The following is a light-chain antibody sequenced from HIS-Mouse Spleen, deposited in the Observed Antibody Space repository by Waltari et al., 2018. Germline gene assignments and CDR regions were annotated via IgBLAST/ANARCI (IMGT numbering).Light chain of an antibody. CDR3: QSADSSGTYHVV. J-gene: IGLJ2*01. Sequence: SYELTPPPSVSVSPGQTARITCSGSSLPKQYAYWYQQKPGQAPVLVIYKDSERPSGITERFSGSSSGTTVTLTISGVQAEDEADYYCQSADSSGTYHVVFGGGTKLTVL. V-gene: IGLV3-25*03. CDR1: SLPKQY. CDR2: KDS.